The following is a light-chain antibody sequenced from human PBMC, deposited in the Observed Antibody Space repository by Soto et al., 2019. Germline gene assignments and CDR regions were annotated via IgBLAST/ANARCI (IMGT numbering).Light chain of an antibody. Sequence: EIVMTQSPAILSVSPGERATLSCRANQSVTSALAWYQQKPGQAPRLLIFGAYTRATGIPARFSGSGSGTEFTLTISSLQSEDFAVYYCQQYNKWPLTFGGGNKVELK. V-gene: IGKV3-15*01. CDR2: GAY. J-gene: IGKJ4*01. CDR3: QQYNKWPLT. CDR1: QSVTSA.